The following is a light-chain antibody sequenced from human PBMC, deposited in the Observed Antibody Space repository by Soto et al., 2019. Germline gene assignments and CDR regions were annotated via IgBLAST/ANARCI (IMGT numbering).Light chain of an antibody. CDR3: QHYKISTRYT. Sequence: DIHMTLAPSTLCAAAGEIVTITWGASENIKKCLAWYQQRPGTVPKLLIYQASNLESGVPARFSGSGSGTDFTLTISSLQPEDFATYYCQHYKISTRYTFGQGTKVDI. CDR1: ENIKKC. V-gene: IGKV1-5*03. J-gene: IGKJ2*01. CDR2: QAS.